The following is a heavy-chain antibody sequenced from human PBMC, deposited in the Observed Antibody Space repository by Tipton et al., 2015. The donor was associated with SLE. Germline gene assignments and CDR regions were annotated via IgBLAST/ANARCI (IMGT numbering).Heavy chain of an antibody. CDR1: GDSITNSY. V-gene: IGHV4-59*01. Sequence: TLSLTCTVSGDSITNSYWNWIRQSPGKGLEWIGYIYYSGRTNYNPSLKSRVTISADPSKNQFSLRLSSVTVADTAVYYCASEPEGDYWGQGTLVTVSS. J-gene: IGHJ4*02. CDR3: ASEPEGDY. CDR2: IYYSGRT.